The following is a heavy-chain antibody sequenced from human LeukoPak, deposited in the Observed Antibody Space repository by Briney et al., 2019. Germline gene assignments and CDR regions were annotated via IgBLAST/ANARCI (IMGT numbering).Heavy chain of an antibody. D-gene: IGHD3-10*01. CDR2: IFSGGST. CDR3: ARASPRGSYYYYGMDV. V-gene: IGHV3-53*01. Sequence: TGGSLRLSCAASGFTVSSNYMSWVRQAPGKGLEWVSIIFSGGSTYYADSVKGRFTISRDNSKNTLYLQMNSLRAEDTAVYYCARASPRGSYYYYGMDVWGQGTTVTVSS. J-gene: IGHJ6*02. CDR1: GFTVSSNY.